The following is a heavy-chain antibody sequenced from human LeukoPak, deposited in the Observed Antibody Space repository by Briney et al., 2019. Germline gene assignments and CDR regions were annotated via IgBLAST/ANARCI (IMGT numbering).Heavy chain of an antibody. Sequence: ASVKVSCKASGYTFTDYYMHWVRQAPGQRLEWMGWINPNSGGTNYAQKFQGRVTMTRDTSISTAYMELYSLTSGDTAVYYCARDSLLYCGGDCYFDYWGQGTLVTVSS. V-gene: IGHV1-2*02. D-gene: IGHD2-21*02. J-gene: IGHJ4*02. CDR3: ARDSLLYCGGDCYFDY. CDR2: INPNSGGT. CDR1: GYTFTDYY.